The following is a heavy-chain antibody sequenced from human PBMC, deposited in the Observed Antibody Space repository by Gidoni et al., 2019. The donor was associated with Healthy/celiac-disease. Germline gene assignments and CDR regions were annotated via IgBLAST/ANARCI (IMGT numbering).Heavy chain of an antibody. J-gene: IGHJ6*02. CDR3: ARDLVVSYYGMDV. CDR1: GLPFSSYW. CDR2: IKQDGSEK. Sequence: EVQLVESGGGLVQPGGSLRLSCAASGLPFSSYWMSWVRQAPGKGLEWVANIKQDGSEKYYVDSVKGRFTISRDNAKNSLYLQMNSLRAEDTAVYYCARDLVVSYYGMDVWGQGTTVTVSS. V-gene: IGHV3-7*01.